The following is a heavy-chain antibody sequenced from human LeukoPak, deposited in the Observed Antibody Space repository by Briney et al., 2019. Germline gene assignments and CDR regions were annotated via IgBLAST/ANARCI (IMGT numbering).Heavy chain of an antibody. CDR3: ARAEENIVATKEYYFDY. Sequence: PSGTLSLTCAVSGGSISSSNWWSWVRQPPGKGLEWIGEIYHSGSTNYNPSLKSRVTISVDKSKSQFSLKLSSVTAADTAVYYCARAEENIVATKEYYFDYWGQGTLVTVSS. D-gene: IGHD5-12*01. CDR1: GGSISSSNW. V-gene: IGHV4-4*02. CDR2: IYHSGST. J-gene: IGHJ4*02.